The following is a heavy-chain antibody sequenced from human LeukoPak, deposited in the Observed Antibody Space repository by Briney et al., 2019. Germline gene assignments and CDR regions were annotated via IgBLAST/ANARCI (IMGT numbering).Heavy chain of an antibody. V-gene: IGHV4-34*01. Sequence: SETLSLTCAAYGGSFSGYYWSWIRQPPGKGLEWIGEINHSGSTNYNPSLKSRVTLSVDTSKNQFSLKLSSVTAADTAVYYCARGSPYYDFWSGYHRDAFDIWGQGTMVTVSS. D-gene: IGHD3-3*01. CDR3: ARGSPYYDFWSGYHRDAFDI. J-gene: IGHJ3*02. CDR1: GGSFSGYY. CDR2: INHSGST.